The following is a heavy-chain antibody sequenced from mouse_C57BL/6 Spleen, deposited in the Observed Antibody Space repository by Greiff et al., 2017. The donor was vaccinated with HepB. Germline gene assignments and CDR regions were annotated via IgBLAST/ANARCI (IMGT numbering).Heavy chain of an antibody. V-gene: IGHV1-82*01. CDR1: GYAFSSSW. Sequence: VQLQQSGPELVKPGASVKISCKASGYAFSSSWMNWVKQRPGKGLEWIGRIYPGDGDTNYNGKFKGKATLTADKSSSTAYMQLSSLTSEDSAVYFCARDYYYGRAMDYWGQGTSVTVSS. CDR3: ARDYYYGRAMDY. J-gene: IGHJ4*01. CDR2: IYPGDGDT. D-gene: IGHD1-1*01.